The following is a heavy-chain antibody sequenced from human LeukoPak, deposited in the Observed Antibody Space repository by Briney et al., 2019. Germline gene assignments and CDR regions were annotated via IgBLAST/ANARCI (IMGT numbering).Heavy chain of an antibody. J-gene: IGHJ3*02. CDR2: IYYSGST. D-gene: IGHD5-18*01. CDR3: ASGYSYGLGAFDI. Sequence: SETLSLTCTVSGGSISGSSYYWGWIRQPPGKGLGWIGSIYYSGSTYYNPSLKSRVTISVDTSKNQFSLKLSSVTAADTAVYYCASGYSYGLGAFDIWGQGTMVTVSS. V-gene: IGHV4-39*07. CDR1: GGSISGSSYY.